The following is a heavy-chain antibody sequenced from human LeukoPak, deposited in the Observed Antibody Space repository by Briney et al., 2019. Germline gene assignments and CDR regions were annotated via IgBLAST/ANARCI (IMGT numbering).Heavy chain of an antibody. J-gene: IGHJ4*02. V-gene: IGHV4-39*07. D-gene: IGHD1-26*01. CDR2: IYYSGST. CDR3: ARDWEEGGFDY. CDR1: GGSISSSSHY. Sequence: SETLSLTCTVSGGSISSSSHYWGWIRQPPGKGLEWIGSIYYSGSTYYNPSLKSRVTISVDTSKNQFSLKLSSVTAADTAVYYCARDWEEGGFDYWGQGTLVTVSS.